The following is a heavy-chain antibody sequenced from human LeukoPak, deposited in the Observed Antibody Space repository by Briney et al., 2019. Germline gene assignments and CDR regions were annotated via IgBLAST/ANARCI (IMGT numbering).Heavy chain of an antibody. J-gene: IGHJ4*02. CDR1: GGSISSGSYY. Sequence: SQTLSLTCTVSGGSISSGSYYWSWIRQPAGKGLEWIGRIYTSGSTTYNPSLKSRVTISVDTSKNQFSLKLSSVTAADTAVYYCARLRWLQYYFDYWGQGTLVTVSS. D-gene: IGHD5-12*01. CDR2: IYTSGST. CDR3: ARLRWLQYYFDY. V-gene: IGHV4-61*02.